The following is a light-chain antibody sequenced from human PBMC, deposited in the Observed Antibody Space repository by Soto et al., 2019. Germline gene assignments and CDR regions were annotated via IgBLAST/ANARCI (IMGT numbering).Light chain of an antibody. V-gene: IGKV4-1*01. CDR1: QSVLYSSNNKNY. CDR3: QQYYTSPPT. J-gene: IGKJ2*01. CDR2: WAS. Sequence: DIVMTQSPDSLAVSLGERATINCKSGQSVLYSSNNKNYLAWYQQKPGQPPKLLIYWASSRESGVPDRFSGSGSGADFTLTISSLQAEDVAVYYCQQYYTSPPTFGQGTELEIK.